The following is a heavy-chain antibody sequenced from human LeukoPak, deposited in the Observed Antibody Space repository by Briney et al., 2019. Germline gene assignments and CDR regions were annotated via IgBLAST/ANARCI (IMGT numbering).Heavy chain of an antibody. D-gene: IGHD3-22*01. V-gene: IGHV1-2*06. CDR1: GYTFTGYY. CDR3: ARDLYYYDSSGYYSVLD. CDR2: INPNSGGT. J-gene: IGHJ4*02. Sequence: ASVTVSCKASGYTFTGYYMHWVRQAPGQGLEWTGRINPNSGGTNYAQKFQGRVTMTRDTSISTAYMELSRLRSDDTAVYYCARDLYYYDSSGYYSVLDWGQGTLVTVSS.